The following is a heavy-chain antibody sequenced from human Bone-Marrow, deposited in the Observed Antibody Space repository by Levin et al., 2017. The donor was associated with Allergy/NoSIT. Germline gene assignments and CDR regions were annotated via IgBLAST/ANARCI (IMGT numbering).Heavy chain of an antibody. CDR3: AKDLSHSTDWPFFDA. J-gene: IGHJ4*02. CDR2: ISWNGGFI. D-gene: IGHD6-19*01. Sequence: GGSLRLSCVASGFTFDDYAMHWVRQAAGKGLEWVSGISWNGGFIGYADSVEGRFTISRDNAKNTLYLQMNSLRPEDTALYYCAKDLSHSTDWPFFDAWGQGTLVTVSS. V-gene: IGHV3-9*01. CDR1: GFTFDDYA.